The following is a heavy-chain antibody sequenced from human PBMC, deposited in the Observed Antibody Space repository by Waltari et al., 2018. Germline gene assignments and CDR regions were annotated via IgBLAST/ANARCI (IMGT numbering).Heavy chain of an antibody. CDR1: GSSSSSGYY. CDR2: IYHSGST. Sequence: QVQLQESGPGLVKPSETLSLTCSVSGSSSSSGYYWGWIRQPPGKGLEYIASIYHSGSTYYNPSLRSRVTISVDTSKNQFSLKLSSVTAADTAVYCCAIKNSSYYYMDVWGKGTTVTVSS. V-gene: IGHV4-38-2*01. CDR3: AIKNSSYYYMDV. D-gene: IGHD5-18*01. J-gene: IGHJ6*03.